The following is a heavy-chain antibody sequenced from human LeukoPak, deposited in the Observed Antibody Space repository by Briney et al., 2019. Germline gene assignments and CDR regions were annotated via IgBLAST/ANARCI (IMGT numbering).Heavy chain of an antibody. Sequence: ASVKVSCKASGYTFTGYYMHWGRPAPGQGVGWMGWNNPNSGGTNYAQKFQGRVTMTRDTSISTAYMELSRLRSDDTAVYYCARDQQQLVDRSPFDPWGQGTLVTVSS. D-gene: IGHD6-13*01. CDR2: NNPNSGGT. J-gene: IGHJ5*02. CDR3: ARDQQQLVDRSPFDP. V-gene: IGHV1-2*02. CDR1: GYTFTGYY.